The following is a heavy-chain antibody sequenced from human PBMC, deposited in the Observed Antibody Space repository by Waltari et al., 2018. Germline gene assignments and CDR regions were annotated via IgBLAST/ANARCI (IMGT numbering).Heavy chain of an antibody. V-gene: IGHV3-30*03. Sequence: QVQLVESGGGVVQPGRSLRLSCAASGFAFVRKGMHWVRQAPGKGLEYVAVISSDGSYRYYADSVRGRFTISRDNSKYTLYLQMNSLRGDDTAVYYCARDYSYDSNYMDVWGKGTAVTISS. D-gene: IGHD3-16*01. CDR3: ARDYSYDSNYMDV. J-gene: IGHJ6*03. CDR2: ISSDGSYR. CDR1: GFAFVRKG.